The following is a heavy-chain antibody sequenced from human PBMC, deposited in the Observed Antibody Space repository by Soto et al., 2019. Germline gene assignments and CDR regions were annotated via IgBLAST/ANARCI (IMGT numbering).Heavy chain of an antibody. J-gene: IGHJ4*02. CDR2: IKAKIDGETT. V-gene: IGHV3-15*01. CDR1: RFMFSSAW. D-gene: IGHD1-1*01. CDR3: VEGWNDF. Sequence: GGSLRLSCEASRFMFSSAWMSWVRQAPGKGLEWVGRIKAKIDGETTDYAEFVQGRFIISRDDSKNTVFLEMNNLKTEDTAVYFCVEGWNDFWGQGTLVPVSS.